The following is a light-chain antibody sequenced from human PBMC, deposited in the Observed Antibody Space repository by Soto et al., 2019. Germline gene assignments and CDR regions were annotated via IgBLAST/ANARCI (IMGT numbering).Light chain of an antibody. CDR1: QSLLYNNTYNF. CDR2: FGS. CDR3: MQALQSLT. V-gene: IGKV2-28*01. Sequence: EIVMTQSPLTLPVTPGEPASISCRSSQSLLYNNTYNFLDWYVQKPGQSPQLLIYFGSNRAPGVPDRFSGSGSGTDFKLKINRVEAEDVGTYYCMQALQSLTFGQGTRLE. J-gene: IGKJ5*01.